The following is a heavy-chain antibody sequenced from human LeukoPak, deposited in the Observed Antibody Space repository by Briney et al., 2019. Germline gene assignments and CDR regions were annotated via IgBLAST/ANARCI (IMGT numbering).Heavy chain of an antibody. CDR3: AKGKDSSSWLIDY. J-gene: IGHJ4*02. Sequence: PGGSLRLSCAASGFTFSTYAMTWVRQAPGQGLEWVSGISGSGGSTFYSDSVKGRFTISRDNSKSTLYLQMISLRADDTAVYYCAKGKDSSSWLIDYWGQGTLVTVSS. CDR2: ISGSGGST. V-gene: IGHV3-23*01. D-gene: IGHD6-13*01. CDR1: GFTFSTYA.